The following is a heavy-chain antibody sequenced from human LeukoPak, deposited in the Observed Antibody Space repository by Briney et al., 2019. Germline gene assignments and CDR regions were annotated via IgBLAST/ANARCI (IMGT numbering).Heavy chain of an antibody. Sequence: GASVKVSCKASGGTFSSYAINWVRQATGQGLEWMGWMNPNSGNTGYAQKFQGRVTMTRNTSISTAYMELSSLRSEDTAVYYCARQSHYYQYGTFDYWGQGTLVTVSS. CDR2: MNPNSGNT. J-gene: IGHJ4*02. CDR1: GGTFSSYA. CDR3: ARQSHYYQYGTFDY. D-gene: IGHD3-10*01. V-gene: IGHV1-8*02.